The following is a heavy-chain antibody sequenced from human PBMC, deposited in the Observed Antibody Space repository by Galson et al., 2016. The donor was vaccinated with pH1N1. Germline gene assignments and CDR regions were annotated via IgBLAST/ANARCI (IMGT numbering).Heavy chain of an antibody. V-gene: IGHV3-30*18. CDR1: GFTFSSYG. CDR3: AKVVRGSSWPSFDY. D-gene: IGHD6-13*01. Sequence: SLRLSCAASGFTFSSYGMHWVRQAPGKGLEWVAVISYDGSKKYYADSVKGRFTISRDNSKNTLYLQMNSLRAEDTAVYYCAKVVRGSSWPSFDYWGQGTLVTVSS. CDR2: ISYDGSKK. J-gene: IGHJ4*02.